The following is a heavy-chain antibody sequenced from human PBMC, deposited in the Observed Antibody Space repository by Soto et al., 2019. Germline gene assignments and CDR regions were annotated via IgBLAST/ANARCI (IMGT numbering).Heavy chain of an antibody. CDR3: ARSLPGTYGAFDL. V-gene: IGHV3-74*01. D-gene: IGHD1-7*01. J-gene: IGHJ3*01. CDR1: EFTFRRYW. Sequence: LRLSCAASEFTFRRYWMHWVRQSPGKGLVWVPRISGDGSSTNYADSVKGRFTISRDNAKNTVYLQIDSLRAEDTAVYYCARSLPGTYGAFDLWGQGTMVTVSS. CDR2: ISGDGSST.